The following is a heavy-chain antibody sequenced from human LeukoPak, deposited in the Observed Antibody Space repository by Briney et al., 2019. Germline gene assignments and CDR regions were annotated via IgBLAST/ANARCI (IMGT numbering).Heavy chain of an antibody. CDR1: GYSFTSYW. CDR2: IYPGDSDT. Sequence: GESLKISCKGSGYSFTSYWIGWVRQMPGKGLEWMGIIYPGDSDTRYSPSFQGQVTISADKSISTAYLQWSSLKASDTAVYYCARRMAAPGTWYPPRFDYWGQGTLVTVSS. V-gene: IGHV5-51*01. J-gene: IGHJ4*02. CDR3: ARRMAAPGTWYPPRFDY. D-gene: IGHD6-13*01.